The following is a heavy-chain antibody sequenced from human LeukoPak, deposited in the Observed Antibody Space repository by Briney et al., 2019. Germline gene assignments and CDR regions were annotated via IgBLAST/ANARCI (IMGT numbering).Heavy chain of an antibody. V-gene: IGHV3-7*03. CDR3: ARGGGLDV. CDR1: GFTFSTNW. Sequence: GGSLRLSCAASGFTFSTNWMIWLRQAPEKGLEWVANIKEDGSATYYVDSVKGRFTISRDNAKNSLYLQMSNLRAEDTAVYFCARGGGLDVWGQGATVTVSS. D-gene: IGHD3-16*01. CDR2: IKEDGSAT. J-gene: IGHJ6*02.